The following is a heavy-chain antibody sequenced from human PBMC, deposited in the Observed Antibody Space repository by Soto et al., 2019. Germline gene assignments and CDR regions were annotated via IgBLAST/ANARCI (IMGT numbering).Heavy chain of an antibody. V-gene: IGHV3-11*06. CDR3: ARDSHGYSGYDLYNY. J-gene: IGHJ4*02. Sequence: WGSLRLSCAASGFTFSDYYMSWIRQAPGKGLEWVSYISSSSTYTNYADSVKGRFTISRDNAKNSLYLQMNSLRAEDTALYYCARDSHGYSGYDLYNYWGQGTLVTVSS. CDR1: GFTFSDYY. D-gene: IGHD5-12*01. CDR2: ISSSSTYT.